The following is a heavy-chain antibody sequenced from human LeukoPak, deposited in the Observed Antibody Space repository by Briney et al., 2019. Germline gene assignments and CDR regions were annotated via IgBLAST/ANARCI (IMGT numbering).Heavy chain of an antibody. CDR2: IRGYNSNT. D-gene: IGHD2-21*02. CDR3: ARDNNNIVVVTAIDYYYYGMDV. J-gene: IGHJ6*02. CDR1: GYTVTSYG. Sequence: ASVKVSCKASGYTVTSYGISWVRQAPGQGREWMGWIRGYNSNTNYAQKLQGRDTMTTDTSTSTAYMELRSLRSDDTAVYYCARDNNNIVVVTAIDYYYYGMDVWGQGTTVSVS. V-gene: IGHV1-18*01.